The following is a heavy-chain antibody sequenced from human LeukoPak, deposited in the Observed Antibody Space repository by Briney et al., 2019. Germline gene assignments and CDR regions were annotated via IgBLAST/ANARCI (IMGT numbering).Heavy chain of an antibody. D-gene: IGHD2-2*01. CDR1: GGTFSIYA. CDR3: ARDRVHCSSTSCSLYGMDV. Sequence: AASVTVSCKASGGTFSIYAISWVRQAPGQGLEWMGGIIPIFGTANYAQKFQGRVTITADESTSTAYMELSSLRSEDTAVYYCARDRVHCSSTSCSLYGMDVWGQGTTVTVSS. J-gene: IGHJ6*02. V-gene: IGHV1-69*13. CDR2: IIPIFGTA.